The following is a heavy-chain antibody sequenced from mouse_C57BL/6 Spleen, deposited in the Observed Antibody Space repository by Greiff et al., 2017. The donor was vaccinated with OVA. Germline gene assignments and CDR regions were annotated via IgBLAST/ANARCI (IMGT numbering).Heavy chain of an antibody. CDR2: ISSGSSTI. CDR3: ARGLLSYAMDY. Sequence: EVQVVESGGGLVKPGGSLKLSCAASGFTFSDYGMHWVRQAPEKGLEWVAYISSGSSTIYYADTVKGRFTISRDNAKNTLFLQMTSLRSEDTAMYYCARGLLSYAMDYWGQGTSVTVSS. J-gene: IGHJ4*01. CDR1: GFTFSDYG. D-gene: IGHD2-1*01. V-gene: IGHV5-17*01.